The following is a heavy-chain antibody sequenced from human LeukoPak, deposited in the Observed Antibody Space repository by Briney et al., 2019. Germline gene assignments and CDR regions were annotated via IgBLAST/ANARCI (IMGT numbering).Heavy chain of an antibody. V-gene: IGHV3-30*03. CDR3: ARPQATAGDSFYYYGLDV. D-gene: IGHD6-13*01. Sequence: GGSLRLSCAASGFTFSRYGMHWVRQAPGKGLEWVAAVSHHGRNEYYADSVKGRFTLSRDNSKNTLYLQMNGLSADDTAVYYCARPQATAGDSFYYYGLDVWGQGTTVTVFS. CDR1: GFTFSRYG. J-gene: IGHJ6*02. CDR2: VSHHGRNE.